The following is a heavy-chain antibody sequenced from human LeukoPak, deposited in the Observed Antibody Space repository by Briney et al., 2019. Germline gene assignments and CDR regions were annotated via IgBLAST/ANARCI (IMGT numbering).Heavy chain of an antibody. CDR1: GFTVTNYA. D-gene: IGHD3-9*01. CDR2: ISGRDDST. CDR3: AKWGDYDILTGYYDPDY. J-gene: IGHJ4*02. Sequence: PGASLRLSCAASGFTVTNYAMYWVRQAPGKGPEWVSAISGRDDSTYYADSVKGRFTISRDTSKNTLFLQMNSLRAEDTAVYYCAKWGDYDILTGYYDPDYWGQGTLVTVSS. V-gene: IGHV3-23*01.